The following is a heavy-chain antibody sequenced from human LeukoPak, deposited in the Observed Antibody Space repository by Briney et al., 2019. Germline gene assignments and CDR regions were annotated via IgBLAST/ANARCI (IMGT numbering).Heavy chain of an antibody. CDR1: GGSFSGYY. D-gene: IGHD3-16*01. Sequence: PSETLSLTCAVYGGSFSGYYWSWIRQPPGKGLEWIGEVSQSGDTYYNPSLTSRVTMSVDTSKNQFSLKVNSVTAADTAVYYRARGLGGPRLGYWGQGTLVTVSS. CDR2: VSQSGDT. V-gene: IGHV4-34*01. J-gene: IGHJ4*02. CDR3: ARGLGGPRLGY.